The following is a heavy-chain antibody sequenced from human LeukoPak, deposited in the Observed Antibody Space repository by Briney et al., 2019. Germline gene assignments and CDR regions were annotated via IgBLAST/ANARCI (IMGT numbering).Heavy chain of an antibody. CDR3: ARGDDYGDYWGLY. D-gene: IGHD4-17*01. CDR1: GYTFTKYG. CDR2: ISTYNGNT. J-gene: IGHJ4*02. V-gene: IGHV1-18*01. Sequence: ASVKVSCKASGYTFTKYGITWVRQAPGQGLEWMGWISTYNGNTNYAEKLQGRVTMTTDTSTSTAYMELRSLISDDAAVYYCARGDDYGDYWGLYWGQGTLVTVYS.